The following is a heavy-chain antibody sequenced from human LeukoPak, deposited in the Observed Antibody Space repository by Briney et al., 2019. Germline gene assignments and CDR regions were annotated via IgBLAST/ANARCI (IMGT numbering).Heavy chain of an antibody. D-gene: IGHD6-13*01. CDR1: GFTVSSNY. CDR2: ISGSGGST. CDR3: AKELSSSWYNWFDP. Sequence: GGSLRLSCAASGFTVSSNYMSWVRQAPGKGLEWVSAISGSGGSTYYADSVKGRFTISRDNSKNTLYLQMNSLRAEDTAVYYCAKELSSSWYNWFDPWGQGTLVTVSS. J-gene: IGHJ5*02. V-gene: IGHV3-23*01.